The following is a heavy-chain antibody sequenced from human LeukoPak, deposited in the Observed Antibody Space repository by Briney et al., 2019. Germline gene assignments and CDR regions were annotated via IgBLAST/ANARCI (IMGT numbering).Heavy chain of an antibody. J-gene: IGHJ4*02. V-gene: IGHV4-30-4*01. D-gene: IGHD3-10*01. CDR1: GGSISRGDYY. CDR2: IYYSGST. Sequence: SETLSLTSTVSGGSISRGDYYWSWIRQPPGKGLEWIGYIYYSGSTYYNPSLKSRATISLDTSKKQFSLRLTSVTAADTAVYYCARAIASSGSRLFDYWGQGTLVTVSS. CDR3: ARAIASSGSRLFDY.